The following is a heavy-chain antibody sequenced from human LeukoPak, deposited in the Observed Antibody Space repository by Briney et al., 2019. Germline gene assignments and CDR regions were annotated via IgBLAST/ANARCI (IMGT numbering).Heavy chain of an antibody. CDR2: INPNSGGT. CDR3: ARDSSSWYVGYFDY. CDR1: GYTFTGYY. Sequence: GASVKVSCKASGYTFTGYYMHWVRQAPGQGLEWMGWINPNSGGTNYAQKFQGRVTMTRDTSISTAYMELSRLRSDDTAVYYCARDSSSWYVGYFDYWGQGTLVTVS. D-gene: IGHD6-13*01. J-gene: IGHJ4*02. V-gene: IGHV1-2*02.